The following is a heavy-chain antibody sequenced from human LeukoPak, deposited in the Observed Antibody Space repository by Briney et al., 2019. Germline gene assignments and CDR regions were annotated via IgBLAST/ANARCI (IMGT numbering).Heavy chain of an antibody. V-gene: IGHV1-2*02. J-gene: IGHJ4*02. CDR3: AGESGSGYSYGYGY. CDR1: GYTFTNYG. D-gene: IGHD5-18*01. CDR2: INPNSGGT. Sequence: GASVKVSCKASGYTFTNYGISWVRQAPGQGLEWMGWINPNSGGTNYAQKFQGRVTMTRDTSISTAYMELSRLRSDDTAVYYCAGESGSGYSYGYGYWGQGTLVTVSS.